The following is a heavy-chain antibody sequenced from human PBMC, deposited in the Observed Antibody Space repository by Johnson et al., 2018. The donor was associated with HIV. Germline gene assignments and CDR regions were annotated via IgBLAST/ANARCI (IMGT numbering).Heavy chain of an antibody. CDR3: AKENVGANDAFDI. V-gene: IGHV3-15*01. Sequence: VQLVESGGGLVKSGGSLRLSCAASGFTFSDAWMSWVRQVPGKGLEWLGRIKSKPDGGTIDYAAPVKDRFSISRDDSKNTLYVQMNSLRAEDTAVYYCAKENVGANDAFDIWGQGTMVTVSS. D-gene: IGHD1-26*01. J-gene: IGHJ3*02. CDR2: IKSKPDGGTI. CDR1: GFTFSDAW.